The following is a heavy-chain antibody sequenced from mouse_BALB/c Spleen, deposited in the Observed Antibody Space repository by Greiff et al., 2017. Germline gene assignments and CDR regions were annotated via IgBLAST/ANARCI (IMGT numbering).Heavy chain of an antibody. V-gene: IGHV5-9-3*01. D-gene: IGHD1-1*01. CDR3: ARQKNYGSSYAYYYAMDY. CDR1: GFTFSSYA. J-gene: IGHJ4*01. CDR2: ISSGGSYT. Sequence: EVQVVESGGGLVKPGGSLKLSCAASGFTFSSYAMSWVRQTPEKRLEWVATISSGGSYTYYPDSVKGRFTISRDNAKNTLYLQMSSLRSEDTAMYYCARQKNYGSSYAYYYAMDYWGQGTSVTVSS.